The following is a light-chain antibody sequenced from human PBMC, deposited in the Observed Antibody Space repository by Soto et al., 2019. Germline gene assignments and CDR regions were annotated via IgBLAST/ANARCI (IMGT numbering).Light chain of an antibody. Sequence: DFQMTQSPSSVSASVGDRVTMXXRACQDIGHWLVWYQQKPGTAPQIXRDTTSSLQRGGPSRFSGGGSGTDFTLSSSSLQPEVFATYCCQQARRLPQTFGPGTKVDIK. J-gene: IGKJ3*01. V-gene: IGKV1D-12*01. CDR1: QDIGHW. CDR2: TTS. CDR3: QQARRLPQT.